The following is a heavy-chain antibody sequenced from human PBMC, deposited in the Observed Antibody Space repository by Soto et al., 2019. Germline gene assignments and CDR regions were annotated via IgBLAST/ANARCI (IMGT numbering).Heavy chain of an antibody. CDR2: IYYSGST. D-gene: IGHD3-9*01. J-gene: IGHJ4*02. V-gene: IGHV4-31*03. CDR1: GGSISSGGYY. Sequence: PSETLSLTCTVSGGSISSGGYYWSWIRQHPGKGLEWIGYIYYSGSTYYNPSLKSRVTISVDTSKNQFSLKLSSVTAADTAVYYCARGRGLTGYYFDYWGQGTPVTVSS. CDR3: ARGRGLTGYYFDY.